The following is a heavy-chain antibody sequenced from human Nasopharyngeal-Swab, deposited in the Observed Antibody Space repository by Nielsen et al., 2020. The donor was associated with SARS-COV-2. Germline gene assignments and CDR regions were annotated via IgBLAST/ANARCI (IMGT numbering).Heavy chain of an antibody. V-gene: IGHV3-30-3*01. J-gene: IGHJ4*02. D-gene: IGHD3-22*01. CDR1: GFTFSSYA. CDR2: ISYDGSNK. Sequence: SLKISCAASGFTFSSYAMHWVRPAPGKGLEWVAVISYDGSNKYYADSVKGRFTISRDNSKNTLYPQMNSLRAEDTAVYYCAKDRGIVVVIGFDYWGQGTLVTVSS. CDR3: AKDRGIVVVIGFDY.